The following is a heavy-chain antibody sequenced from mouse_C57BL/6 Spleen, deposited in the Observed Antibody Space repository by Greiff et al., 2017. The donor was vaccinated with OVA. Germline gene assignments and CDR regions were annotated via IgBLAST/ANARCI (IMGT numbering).Heavy chain of an antibody. CDR2: ISYDGSN. V-gene: IGHV3-6*01. D-gene: IGHD3-2*02. CDR3: ARDLQLRLPLYAMDY. CDR1: GYSITSGYY. J-gene: IGHJ4*01. Sequence: EVKLMESGPGLVKPSQSLSLTCSVTGYSITSGYYWNWIRQFPGNKLEWMGYISYDGSNNYNPSLKNRISITRYTSKNQLFLKLNSVTTEDTATYYCARDLQLRLPLYAMDYWGQGTSVTVSS.